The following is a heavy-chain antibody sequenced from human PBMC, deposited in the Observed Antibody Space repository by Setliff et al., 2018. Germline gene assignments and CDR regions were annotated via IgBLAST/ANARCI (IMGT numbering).Heavy chain of an antibody. CDR3: ARGELGNDY. CDR2: IYHSGST. J-gene: IGHJ4*02. D-gene: IGHD7-27*01. V-gene: IGHV4-38-2*01. Sequence: NPSETLSLTCAVSGYSISSGYYWGWIRQPPGKGLEWIGSIYHSGSTYYNPSLKSRVTISVDTSKNQFSLKLSSVTAADTAVYYCARGELGNDYWGQGTLVTVSS. CDR1: GYSISSGYY.